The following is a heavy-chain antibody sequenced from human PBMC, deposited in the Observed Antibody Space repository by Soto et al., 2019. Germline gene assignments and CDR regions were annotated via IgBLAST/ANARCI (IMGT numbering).Heavy chain of an antibody. V-gene: IGHV5-10-1*01. D-gene: IGHD2-2*01. Sequence: GESLKISCEGSGYSFKTHWITWVRQMPGKGLEWVGRIDPSDSYISYSPSFQGHVTISADKSISTAYLQWSSLEASDTAMYYCASFGISSTFPYYYYGMDVWGQGTTVTAP. CDR3: ASFGISSTFPYYYYGMDV. CDR2: IDPSDSYI. CDR1: GYSFKTHW. J-gene: IGHJ6*02.